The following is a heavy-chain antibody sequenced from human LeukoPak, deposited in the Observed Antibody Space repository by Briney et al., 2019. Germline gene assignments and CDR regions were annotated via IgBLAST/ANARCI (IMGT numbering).Heavy chain of an antibody. CDR2: IYSGGST. CDR3: ARDKRNSYGYDN. D-gene: IGHD5-18*01. CDR1: GFTFSSYG. J-gene: IGHJ4*02. Sequence: GRSLRLSCAASGFTFSSYGMHWVRQAPGKGLEWVSVIYSGGSTYYADSVKGRFTISRDNSKNTLYLQMNSLRAEDTAVYYCARDKRNSYGYDNWGQGTLVTVSS. V-gene: IGHV3-53*01.